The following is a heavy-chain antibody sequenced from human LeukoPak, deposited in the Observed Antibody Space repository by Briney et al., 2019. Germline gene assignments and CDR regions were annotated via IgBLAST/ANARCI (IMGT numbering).Heavy chain of an antibody. D-gene: IGHD6-19*01. CDR2: IWYDGSN. CDR3: ARVWGGSGWTEFDY. CDR1: GFTFSSYG. J-gene: IGHJ4*02. V-gene: IGHV3-33*01. Sequence: GGSLRLSCAASGFTFSSYGMHWVRQAPGKGLEWVAVIWYDGSNKYADSMKGRFTISRDNSKNTLYLQMNSLRAEDTAVYYCARVWGGSGWTEFDYWGQGTLVTVSS.